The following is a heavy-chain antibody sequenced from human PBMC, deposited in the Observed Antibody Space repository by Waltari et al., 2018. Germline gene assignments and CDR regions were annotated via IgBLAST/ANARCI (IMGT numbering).Heavy chain of an antibody. Sequence: QVQLVESGGGVVQPGGSLRLSCAASGFTFNKFGIHWVRQAPGRGLEWLAFIRFDGSDKFYVDSVKGRFTISRDNSKNTVHLQMNSLRTEDTAVYYCAKDSYCTDCPPLYYMDVWGKGATVTISS. CDR3: AKDSYCTDCPPLYYMDV. CDR1: GFTFNKFG. J-gene: IGHJ6*03. CDR2: IRFDGSDK. V-gene: IGHV3-30*02. D-gene: IGHD2-8*02.